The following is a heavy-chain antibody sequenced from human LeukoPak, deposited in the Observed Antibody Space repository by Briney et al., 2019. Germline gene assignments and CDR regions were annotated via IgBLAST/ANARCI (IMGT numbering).Heavy chain of an antibody. CDR2: IYYSGST. Sequence: SETLSLTCTLSGPSISSYYWSWIRQPPGGGREWIGYIYYSGSTNYNPSLKSRVTISVDTSKNQFSLKLSSVTAADAAVYYCASHYCSSTSCPRLDAFDIWGQGTMVTVSS. J-gene: IGHJ3*02. V-gene: IGHV4-59*01. D-gene: IGHD2-2*01. CDR1: GPSISSYY. CDR3: ASHYCSSTSCPRLDAFDI.